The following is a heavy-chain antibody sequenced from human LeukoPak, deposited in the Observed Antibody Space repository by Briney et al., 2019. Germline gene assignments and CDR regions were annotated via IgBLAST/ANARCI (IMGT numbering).Heavy chain of an antibody. Sequence: GASVKVSCKASGYTFTGYYMHWVRQAPGQGLEWMGRINPNSGGTNYAQKFQGRVTMTRDTSISTAYMELSRLTSDDTAVYYCAREIRDCSSTSCYNYYGMDVWGQGTTVTASS. CDR1: GYTFTGYY. CDR2: INPNSGGT. J-gene: IGHJ6*02. D-gene: IGHD2-2*01. CDR3: AREIRDCSSTSCYNYYGMDV. V-gene: IGHV1-2*06.